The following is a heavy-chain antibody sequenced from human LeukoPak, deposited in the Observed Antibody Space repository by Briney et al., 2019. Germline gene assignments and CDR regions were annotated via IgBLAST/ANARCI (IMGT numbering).Heavy chain of an antibody. CDR3: ARIRSYYDILTGYYRIRPFDY. J-gene: IGHJ4*02. CDR2: IFSNDEK. V-gene: IGHV2-26*01. D-gene: IGHD3-9*01. CDR1: GFSLSNAKMG. Sequence: SGPTLLNPTETLTLTCTVSGFSLSNAKMGVSWIRQPPGKALEWLALIFSNDEKSYSTSLKNRLTISKDTSKSQVVLTMTNMDPVDTATYYCARIRSYYDILTGYYRIRPFDYWGQGTLVTVSA.